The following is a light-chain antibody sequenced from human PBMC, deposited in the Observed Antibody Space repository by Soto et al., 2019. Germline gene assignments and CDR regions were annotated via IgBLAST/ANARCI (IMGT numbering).Light chain of an antibody. V-gene: IGKV3-15*01. CDR3: QQYHNWPQT. CDR1: QSVSSN. Sequence: EIVMTQSPATLSVSPGERPTLSCRASQSVSSNLAWYQQKPGQAPRLLIYGASARAPRIPARFTGSGSGTEFTLTISSLQSEDFAVYYCQQYHNWPQTFGQGTKVEIK. CDR2: GAS. J-gene: IGKJ1*01.